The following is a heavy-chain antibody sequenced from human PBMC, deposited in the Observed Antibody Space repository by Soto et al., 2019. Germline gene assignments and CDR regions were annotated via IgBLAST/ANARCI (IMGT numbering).Heavy chain of an antibody. Sequence: ASVKVSCKASGGTFSSYAISWVRQAPGQGLEWMGGISANFGTANYAQKFQGRVTMTADESTSTAYMELRSLRSDDTAVYYCARNYGDYAPYYYYMDVWGKGTTVTVSS. CDR1: GGTFSSYA. D-gene: IGHD4-17*01. V-gene: IGHV1-69*13. CDR3: ARNYGDYAPYYYYMDV. CDR2: ISANFGTA. J-gene: IGHJ6*03.